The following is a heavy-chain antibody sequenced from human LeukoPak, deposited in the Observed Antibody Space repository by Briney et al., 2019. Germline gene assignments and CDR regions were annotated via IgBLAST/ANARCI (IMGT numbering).Heavy chain of an antibody. CDR1: GYSISSGYY. CDR3: ARDETVVPAATSPWFDP. D-gene: IGHD2-2*01. V-gene: IGHV4-38-2*02. J-gene: IGHJ6*04. Sequence: SETLSLTCTVSGYSISSGYYWGWIRQPPGKGLEWIGSIYHSGSTYYNPSLKSRVTISVDTSKNQFSLKLSSVTAADTAVYYCARDETVVPAATSPWFDPWGKGTTVTVSS. CDR2: IYHSGST.